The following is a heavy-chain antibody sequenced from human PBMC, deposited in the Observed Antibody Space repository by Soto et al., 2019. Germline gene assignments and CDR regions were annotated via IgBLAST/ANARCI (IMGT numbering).Heavy chain of an antibody. CDR3: ARDSGYYYDSSGYLGNY. CDR1: GGTFSSYA. D-gene: IGHD3-22*01. CDR2: IIPIFGTA. Sequence: ASVKVSCKASGGTFSSYAISWVRQAPGQGLEWMGGIIPIFGTANYAQKFQGRVTITADESTSTAYMELSSLRSEDTAVYYCARDSGYYYDSSGYLGNYWGQGTLVTVSS. V-gene: IGHV1-69*13. J-gene: IGHJ4*02.